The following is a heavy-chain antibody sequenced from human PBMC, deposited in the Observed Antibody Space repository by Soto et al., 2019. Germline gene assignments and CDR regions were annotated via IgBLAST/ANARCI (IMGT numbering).Heavy chain of an antibody. CDR3: ARLPYYGSGSYAFDI. CDR1: GGSISSYY. CDR2: IYYSGST. V-gene: IGHV4-59*08. Sequence: QVQLQESGPGLVKPSETLSLTCTVSGGSISSYYWSWIRQPPGKGLEWIGYIYYSGSTNYNPSLKSRVTRSVDTSKNQSSLKLSSVTAADTAVYYCARLPYYGSGSYAFDIWGQGTMVTVSS. D-gene: IGHD3-10*01. J-gene: IGHJ3*02.